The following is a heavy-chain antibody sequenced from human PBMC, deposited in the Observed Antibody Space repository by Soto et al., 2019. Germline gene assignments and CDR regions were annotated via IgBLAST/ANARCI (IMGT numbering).Heavy chain of an antibody. CDR3: ARNLPAGNPRQFDT. CDR1: GFIFSDYE. Sequence: PGGSLRLSCAASGFIFSDYEMNWVRQAPGKGLEWVSFIGKSGYPIYYTDSVKGRFTMSRDNAKYSLTLQMNSLRAEDTAVYYCARNLPAGNPRQFDTWGQGALVTVSS. D-gene: IGHD6-13*01. V-gene: IGHV3-48*03. J-gene: IGHJ4*02. CDR2: IGKSGYPI.